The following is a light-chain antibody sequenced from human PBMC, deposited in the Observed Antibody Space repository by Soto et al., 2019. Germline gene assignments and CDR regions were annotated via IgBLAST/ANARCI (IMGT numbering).Light chain of an antibody. V-gene: IGKV3-11*01. CDR2: DAS. CDR3: QQRASWVT. Sequence: EIVLTQSPATLSLSPGERATLSCRASQSVSSYLAWFQQKPGQAPRLLIYDASIRATGIPARFSGSGSETDFTLTIRSLEPEDFAVYYCQQRASWVTFGQGTRLEIK. CDR1: QSVSSY. J-gene: IGKJ5*01.